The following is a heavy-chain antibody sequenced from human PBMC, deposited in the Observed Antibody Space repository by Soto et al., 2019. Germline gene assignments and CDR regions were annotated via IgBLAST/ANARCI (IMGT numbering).Heavy chain of an antibody. CDR3: ARRPSEWATFNY. CDR1: GGSISSYY. CDR2: IYYSGST. D-gene: IGHD1-26*01. V-gene: IGHV4-59*08. Sequence: QVQLQESGPGLVKPSETLSLTCTVSGGSISSYYWSWIRQPPGKGLEWIGYIYYSGSTNYNPSLTSRVTISVDTSKNQFSLKLSSVTAADTAVYYCARRPSEWATFNYWGQGTLVTVSS. J-gene: IGHJ4*02.